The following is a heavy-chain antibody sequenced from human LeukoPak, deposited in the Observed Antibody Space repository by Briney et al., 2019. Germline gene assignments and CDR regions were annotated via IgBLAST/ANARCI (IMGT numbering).Heavy chain of an antibody. CDR3: AAWEYYYDSSGYYYNY. D-gene: IGHD3-22*01. Sequence: GGSLRLSCAASGFTVSSNYMSWVRQAPGKGLEWVSVIYSGGSTYYADSVKGRFTISRDNSKNTLYLQMNSLRAEDTAVYYCAAWEYYYDSSGYYYNYWGQGTLVTVSS. CDR2: IYSGGST. V-gene: IGHV3-53*01. CDR1: GFTVSSNY. J-gene: IGHJ4*02.